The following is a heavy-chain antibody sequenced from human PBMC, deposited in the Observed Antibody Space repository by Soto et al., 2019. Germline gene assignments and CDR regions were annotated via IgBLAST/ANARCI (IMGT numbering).Heavy chain of an antibody. J-gene: IGHJ5*02. CDR3: ARENYDSSGYYIPTT. CDR2: IYYSGST. D-gene: IGHD3-22*01. Sequence: SETLSLTCSVSGGSVISGSYYWRWIRQPPGKGLEWIGYIYYSGSTNYNPSLKSRVTISVDTSKNQFSLKLSSVTAADTAVYYCARENYDSSGYYIPTTWGQGTLVTVSS. CDR1: GGSVISGSYY. V-gene: IGHV4-61*01.